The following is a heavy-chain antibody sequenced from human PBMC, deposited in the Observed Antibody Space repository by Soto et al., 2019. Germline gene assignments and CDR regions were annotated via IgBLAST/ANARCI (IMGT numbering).Heavy chain of an antibody. CDR3: AKGDCSGGRCYRGFDY. Sequence: PGGSLRLSCEASGFRCSNYDMSWVRQAPGKGLEWVSGVSASGSITSYADSAKGRFTISRDNAKNSMFLQMNSLRAEDTAVYFCAKGDCSGGRCYRGFDYWGQGTLVTVSS. CDR1: GFRCSNYD. CDR2: VSASGSIT. J-gene: IGHJ4*02. V-gene: IGHV3-23*01. D-gene: IGHD2-15*01.